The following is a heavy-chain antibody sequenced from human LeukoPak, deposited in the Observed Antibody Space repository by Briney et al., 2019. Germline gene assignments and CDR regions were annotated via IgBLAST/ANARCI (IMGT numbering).Heavy chain of an antibody. V-gene: IGHV1-18*01. Sequence: ASVKVSCKASGYTFTSYGISWVRQAPGQGLEWMGWISAYNGNTNYAQKLQGRVTMTTDTSTSTAYMELRSLRPDDTAVYYCARCWSPAVKENWFDPWGQGTLVTVSS. D-gene: IGHD2-2*01. J-gene: IGHJ5*02. CDR1: GYTFTSYG. CDR3: ARCWSPAVKENWFDP. CDR2: ISAYNGNT.